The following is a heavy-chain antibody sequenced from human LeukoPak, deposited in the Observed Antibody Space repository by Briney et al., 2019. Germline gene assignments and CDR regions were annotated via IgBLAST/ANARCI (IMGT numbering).Heavy chain of an antibody. D-gene: IGHD3-3*01. CDR3: ARVVLGYDFWSGYWANDYYYGMDV. CDR2: IYSGGST. V-gene: IGHV3-53*01. J-gene: IGHJ6*02. CDR1: GFTVSSNY. Sequence: GGSLRLSCAASGFTVSSNYMSWVRQAPGKGLEWVSVIYSGGSTYYADSVKGRFTISRDNSKNTLYLQMNSLRAEDTAVYYCARVVLGYDFWSGYWANDYYYGMDVWGQGTTVTVSS.